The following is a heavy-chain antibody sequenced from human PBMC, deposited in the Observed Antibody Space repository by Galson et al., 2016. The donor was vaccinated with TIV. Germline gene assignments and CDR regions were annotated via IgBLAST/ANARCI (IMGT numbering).Heavy chain of an antibody. CDR3: ARDTLTNCDTDCYSEAGAFDI. Sequence: SLRLSCAASGFTFSSYWISWVRQDPGKGLEWVANIKHNGYEKYYVDSMRGRFTISRDNAENSLYLLQMNSLRAEDAAVYYCARDTLTNCDTDCYSEAGAFDIWGHGTLVTVSS. V-gene: IGHV3-7*01. D-gene: IGHD2-21*02. CDR2: IKHNGYEK. J-gene: IGHJ3*02. CDR1: GFTFSSYW.